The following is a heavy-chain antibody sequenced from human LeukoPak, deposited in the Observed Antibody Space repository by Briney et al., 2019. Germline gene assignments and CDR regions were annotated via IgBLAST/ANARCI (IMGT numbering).Heavy chain of an antibody. D-gene: IGHD6-13*01. CDR2: IKYDGIER. Sequence: GGSLRLSCAASGFTFSSYWMHWVRQAPGKGLVWVARIKYDGIERGYADSVKGRFTTSRDNAKNTLYLQMNSLRAEDTAVYYCGRESVAAGLGHWGQGTLVTVST. V-gene: IGHV3-74*01. CDR1: GFTFSSYW. J-gene: IGHJ4*02. CDR3: GRESVAAGLGH.